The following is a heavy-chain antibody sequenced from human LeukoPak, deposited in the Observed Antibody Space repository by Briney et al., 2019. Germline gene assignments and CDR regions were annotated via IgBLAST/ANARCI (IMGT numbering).Heavy chain of an antibody. CDR3: ARRRTAPVYYFDS. V-gene: IGHV4-39*01. J-gene: IGHJ4*02. CDR2: IYYSGTT. Sequence: PSETLSLTCTVSGGSISSSSYYWGWIRQPTGRGLEWIGIIYYSGTTYYNSSLKSRVTISIDTPENQFSLKLSSVTAADTAVYYCARRRTAPVYYFDSWGQGTLVTVSS. CDR1: GGSISSSSYY. D-gene: IGHD4-17*01.